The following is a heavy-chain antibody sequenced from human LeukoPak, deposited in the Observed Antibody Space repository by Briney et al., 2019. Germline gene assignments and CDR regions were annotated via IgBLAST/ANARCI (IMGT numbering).Heavy chain of an antibody. CDR1: GFTLRSLA. CDR2: ISGSGGST. V-gene: IGHV3-23*01. CDR3: AKDHAGTLY. J-gene: IGHJ4*02. D-gene: IGHD6-13*01. Sequence: GGSLRLSCAASGFTLRSLAMRWVRQAPGKGLEWVAAISGSGGSTYYADSVKGRFTISRDNSKNTLYLQMNSLRAEDTAVYYCAKDHAGTLYWGQGTLVTVSS.